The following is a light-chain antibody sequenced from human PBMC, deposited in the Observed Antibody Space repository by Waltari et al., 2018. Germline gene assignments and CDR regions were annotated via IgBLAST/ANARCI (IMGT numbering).Light chain of an antibody. CDR2: DVH. Sequence: QSALTQPRSVSGSPAQSVTIYCSGTSSDIGGYNYVSWYQQYPGKAPKLIIYDVHKVPPGVPDRFSGSKSGNTASLTISGLQTDDEADYYFCSYAGPDNHVVFGGGTKMTVL. CDR3: CSYAGPDNHVV. J-gene: IGLJ2*01. CDR1: SSDIGGYNY. V-gene: IGLV2-11*01.